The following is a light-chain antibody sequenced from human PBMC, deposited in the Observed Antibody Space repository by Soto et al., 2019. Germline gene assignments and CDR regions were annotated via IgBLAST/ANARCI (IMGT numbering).Light chain of an antibody. Sequence: EIVLTQSPGTLSLSPGERATLSCRASQSVSSDYLACYQQKPGHAPRPLMYGASNRATGIPDRFSGSGSGTDITITISRLEHEDFAVYYCQQYDSQPRTFGQGTKVEIK. J-gene: IGKJ1*01. CDR1: QSVSSDY. CDR3: QQYDSQPRT. CDR2: GAS. V-gene: IGKV3-20*01.